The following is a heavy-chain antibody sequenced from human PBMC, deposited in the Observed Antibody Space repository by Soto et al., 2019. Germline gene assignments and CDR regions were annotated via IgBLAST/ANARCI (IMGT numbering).Heavy chain of an antibody. CDR1: GFTFTDYW. D-gene: IGHD2-21*02. CDR3: ARGLRGAYGMDV. J-gene: IGHJ6*02. Sequence: EVQLVESGGGLVQPGGSLRLSCAASGFTFTDYWVHWVRQPPGKGLVWVAGIKGDETTTNYADSVEGRFTISRDNARNTVYLQINSLRAEDTAVYFCARGLRGAYGMDVWGQGTTVTVSS. V-gene: IGHV3-74*01. CDR2: IKGDETTT.